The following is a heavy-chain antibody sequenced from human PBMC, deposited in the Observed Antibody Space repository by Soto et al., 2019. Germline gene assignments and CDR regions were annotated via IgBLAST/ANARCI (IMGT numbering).Heavy chain of an antibody. Sequence: SETLCLTCTVSGGSISSGGYYWSWIRQHPGKGLEWIGYIYYSGSTYYNPSLKSRVTISVDTSKNQFSLKLSSVTAADTAVYYCARGLGDFWSGQYYYYGMDVWGQGTTVTVSS. CDR1: GGSISSGGYY. CDR2: IYYSGST. J-gene: IGHJ6*02. V-gene: IGHV4-31*03. D-gene: IGHD3-3*01. CDR3: ARGLGDFWSGQYYYYGMDV.